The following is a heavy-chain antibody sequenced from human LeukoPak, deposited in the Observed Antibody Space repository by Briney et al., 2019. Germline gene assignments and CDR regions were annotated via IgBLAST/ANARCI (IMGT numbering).Heavy chain of an antibody. J-gene: IGHJ4*02. V-gene: IGHV1-18*01. Sequence: GASVKVSCKASGYTFTTYGISWLRQAPGQGLEWMGWTSPYNDDTNYVQKFQGRVKMTTDTSTSTAFMELGSLRSDDTAVYYCARDPETVPFDYWGQGTLVTVSS. CDR3: ARDPETVPFDY. D-gene: IGHD2-21*02. CDR2: TSPYNDDT. CDR1: GYTFTTYG.